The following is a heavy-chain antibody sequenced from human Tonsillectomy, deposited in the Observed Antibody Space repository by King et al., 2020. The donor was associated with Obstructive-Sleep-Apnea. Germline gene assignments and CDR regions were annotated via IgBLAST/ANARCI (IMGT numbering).Heavy chain of an antibody. Sequence: QLVQSGAEVKKPGESLKISCKDSGYSFTNYWIVWVRQMPGKGLEWMGIIYPGDSDTRYSPSFQGQVTISADKSISTAYLQWSILKASDTAMYYCARLIYYYGSGSLCYYGMDVWGQGTTVTVSS. CDR2: IYPGDSDT. CDR1: GYSFTNYW. D-gene: IGHD3-10*01. V-gene: IGHV5-51*01. CDR3: ARLIYYYGSGSLCYYGMDV. J-gene: IGHJ6*02.